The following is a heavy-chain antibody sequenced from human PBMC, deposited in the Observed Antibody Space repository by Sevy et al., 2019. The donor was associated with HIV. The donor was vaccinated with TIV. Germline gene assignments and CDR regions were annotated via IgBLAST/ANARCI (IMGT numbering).Heavy chain of an antibody. J-gene: IGHJ4*02. D-gene: IGHD6-19*01. Sequence: GGSLRLSCAASGFTVTFNSMSWVRQAPGRGLVWVSVIYVGRNTYYADSVKGRFTIFRDSCKDTVDLQMDSLRPEDSGVYYCVRERAGIDHWGQGTLVTVSS. V-gene: IGHV3-53*01. CDR1: GFTVTFNS. CDR2: IYVGRNT. CDR3: VRERAGIDH.